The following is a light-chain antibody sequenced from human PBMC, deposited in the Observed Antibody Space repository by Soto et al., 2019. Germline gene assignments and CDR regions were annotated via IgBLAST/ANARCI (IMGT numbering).Light chain of an antibody. CDR2: AAS. Sequence: DIQMTQSPPSLSASVGARVTITCRASQTISSYLNWYQQKPGKAPKLLIYAASTLQSGVPSRFSGSGSGTDFTLTISSLQPEDFATYYCQQSHGIPYTFGQGTKLESK. CDR3: QQSHGIPYT. J-gene: IGKJ2*01. V-gene: IGKV1-39*01. CDR1: QTISSY.